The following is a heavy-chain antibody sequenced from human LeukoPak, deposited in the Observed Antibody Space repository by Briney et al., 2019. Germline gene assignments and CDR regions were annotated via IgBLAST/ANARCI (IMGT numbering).Heavy chain of an antibody. CDR1: GGSFSVYY. Sequence: SETLSLTCSVYGGSFSVYYWLWIRQPPGKGLEWIGEINHSGSTNHNPSLKGRVTISVDPSKKQFSLKLSSVTAADSAVYYCARGRLGYYFDYWGQGTLVTVSS. D-gene: IGHD3-16*01. J-gene: IGHJ4*02. V-gene: IGHV4-34*01. CDR2: INHSGST. CDR3: ARGRLGYYFDY.